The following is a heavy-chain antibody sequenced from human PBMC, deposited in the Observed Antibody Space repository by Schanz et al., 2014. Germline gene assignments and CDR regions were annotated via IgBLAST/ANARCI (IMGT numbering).Heavy chain of an antibody. Sequence: VQLGESGGGLVQPGGSLRLSCAASGFTVSNNYMSWVRQAPGRGLEWVALISHDGSNKNSADSVKGRFTISRDNSKNTLYLQMNSLRGDDTAIYYCVKGGTNTLDSWGQGTLVTVSS. CDR2: ISHDGSNK. V-gene: IGHV3-30*18. CDR3: VKGGTNTLDS. CDR1: GFTVSNNY. J-gene: IGHJ4*02.